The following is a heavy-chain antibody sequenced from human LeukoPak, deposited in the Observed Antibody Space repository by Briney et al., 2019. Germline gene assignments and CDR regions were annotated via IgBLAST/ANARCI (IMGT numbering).Heavy chain of an antibody. Sequence: GGSLRLSCAASAFTFSSYGMHWVRQAPGKGLEWVAFIRYDGSNEYYPDSLKGRFTISKDTSKNTLYLQMNSLTAGDTAVYYCAKDSHSGYFDYWGQGTLVTVSS. CDR3: AKDSHSGYFDY. V-gene: IGHV3-30*02. CDR1: AFTFSSYG. D-gene: IGHD1-26*01. J-gene: IGHJ4*02. CDR2: IRYDGSNE.